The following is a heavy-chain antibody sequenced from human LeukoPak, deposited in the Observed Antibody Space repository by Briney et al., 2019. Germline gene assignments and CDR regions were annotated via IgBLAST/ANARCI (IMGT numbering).Heavy chain of an antibody. CDR3: AKESGGSYFFDY. CDR2: ISWNSGSI. CDR1: GFTFDDYA. D-gene: IGHD1-26*01. J-gene: IGHJ4*02. Sequence: QSGGSLRLSCAASGFTFDDYAMHWVRQAPGKGLEWVSGISWNSGSIGYADSVKGRFTISRDNAKNSLYLQMNSLRAEDTALYYCAKESGGSYFFDYWGQGTLVTISS. V-gene: IGHV3-9*01.